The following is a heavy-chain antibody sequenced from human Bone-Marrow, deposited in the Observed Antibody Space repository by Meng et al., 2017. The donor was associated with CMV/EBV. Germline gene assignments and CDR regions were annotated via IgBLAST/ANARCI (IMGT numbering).Heavy chain of an antibody. D-gene: IGHD3-3*01. J-gene: IGHJ6*02. Sequence: ASVKVSCKASGYTFTGYYMHWVRQAPGQGLEWMGWINPNSGGTNYAQKFQGRVTMTRDTSISTAYMELSRLRSDDTAVYYCARSYDFWSGYYQINYYYGMDVWGQGTTVPVS. CDR2: INPNSGGT. V-gene: IGHV1-2*02. CDR3: ARSYDFWSGYYQINYYYGMDV. CDR1: GYTFTGYY.